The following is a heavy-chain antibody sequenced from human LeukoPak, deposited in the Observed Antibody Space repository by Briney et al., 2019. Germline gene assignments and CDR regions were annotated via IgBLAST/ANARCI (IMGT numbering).Heavy chain of an antibody. J-gene: IGHJ4*02. Sequence: PGASVKVSCKVSGYTLSEVSMHWVRQPPGKGLEWMGGFSPENGEAVYAQKFQGRVTMTGDTSTDTATMDLSSLRSEDTAVYFCATYLSSSSSLFDYWGQGTLITVSS. CDR3: ATYLSSSSSLFDY. CDR2: FSPENGEA. D-gene: IGHD6-6*01. V-gene: IGHV1-24*01. CDR1: GYTLSEVS.